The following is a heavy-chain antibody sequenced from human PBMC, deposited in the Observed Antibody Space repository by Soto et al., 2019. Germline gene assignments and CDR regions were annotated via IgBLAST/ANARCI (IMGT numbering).Heavy chain of an antibody. CDR1: GFTFSRYS. CDR3: AKDKYYDFWSGSHPSFDY. J-gene: IGHJ4*02. D-gene: IGHD3-3*01. V-gene: IGHV3-23*01. Sequence: GGSLRLSCAASGFTFSRYSMSWVRQAPGKRLEWVSANTGSGENTYYADSVKGRFTISRDNSKNTLYLQMNSLRAEDTAVYYCAKDKYYDFWSGSHPSFDYWGQGTQVTVSS. CDR2: NTGSGENT.